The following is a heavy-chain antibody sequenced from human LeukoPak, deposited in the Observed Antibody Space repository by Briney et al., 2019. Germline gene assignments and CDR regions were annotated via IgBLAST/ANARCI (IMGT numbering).Heavy chain of an antibody. CDR3: ARRIAVATDFHY. D-gene: IGHD6-19*01. CDR1: GGSFSGYY. V-gene: IGHV4-34*01. CDR2: INHSGST. Sequence: SGTLSLTCAVYGGSFSGYYWSWIRQPPGKGLEGMGEINHSGSTNYHPALKSRVTISVDTSKNQFSLKLSSVTAADTAVYYCARRIAVATDFHYWGEGTLVTVSS. J-gene: IGHJ4*02.